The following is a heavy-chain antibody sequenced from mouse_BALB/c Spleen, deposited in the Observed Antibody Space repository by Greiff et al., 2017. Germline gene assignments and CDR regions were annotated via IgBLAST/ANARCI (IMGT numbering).Heavy chain of an antibody. V-gene: IGHV5-6-4*01. CDR1: GFTFSSYT. J-gene: IGHJ4*01. D-gene: IGHD2-1*01. Sequence: EVKLMESGGGLVKPGGSLKLSCAASGFTFSSYTMSWVRQTPEKRLEWVATISSGGSYTYYPDSVKGRFTISRDNAKNTLYLQMSSLKSEDTAMYYCTRDPYGNYYAMDYWGQGTSVTVSS. CDR2: ISSGGSYT. CDR3: TRDPYGNYYAMDY.